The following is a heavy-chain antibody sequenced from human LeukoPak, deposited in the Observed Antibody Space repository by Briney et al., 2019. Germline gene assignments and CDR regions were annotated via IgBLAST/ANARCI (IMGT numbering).Heavy chain of an antibody. CDR1: GGSISSSSYY. CDR2: IYYSGST. Sequence: PSETLSLTCAVSGGSISSSSYYWDWIRQPPGKGLEWIASIYYSGSTYYNPSLKGRVTISVDTSKNQFSLKLSSVTAADTAVYYCARDGGRLRYFDWCFDYWGQGTLVTVSS. J-gene: IGHJ4*02. V-gene: IGHV4-39*07. D-gene: IGHD3-9*01. CDR3: ARDGGRLRYFDWCFDY.